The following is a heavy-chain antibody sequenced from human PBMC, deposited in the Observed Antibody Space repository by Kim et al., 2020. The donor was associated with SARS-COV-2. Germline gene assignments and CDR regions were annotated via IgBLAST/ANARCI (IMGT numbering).Heavy chain of an antibody. CDR2: ISSTSRNI. CDR3: ARVGASGCTVDY. CDR1: GFTFSIYS. D-gene: IGHD2-8*02. V-gene: IGHV3-48*02. J-gene: IGHJ4*02. Sequence: GGSLRLSCAASGFTFSIYSIDWVRRAPGKGLEWIIYISSTSRNIYYADSVKGRFTVSRDNAENSVYLQMDSLTDEDTAIYYCARVGASGCTVDYWGLGTPVLVSS.